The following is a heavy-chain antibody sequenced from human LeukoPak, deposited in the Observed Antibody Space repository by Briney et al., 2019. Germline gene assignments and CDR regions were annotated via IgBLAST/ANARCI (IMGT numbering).Heavy chain of an antibody. CDR3: ASGTRYNTFEY. V-gene: IGHV4-34*01. CDR2: INHSGST. CDR1: GGSFSGYY. J-gene: IGHJ4*02. Sequence: SETLSLTCAVFGGSFSGYYWSCIRLPPGKGLEWIGEINHSGSTHYNPSLKSRVTISADTAKNQFSLRLSSVTAADTAVYYCASGTRYNTFEYWGQGTVVTVSS. D-gene: IGHD3-3*01.